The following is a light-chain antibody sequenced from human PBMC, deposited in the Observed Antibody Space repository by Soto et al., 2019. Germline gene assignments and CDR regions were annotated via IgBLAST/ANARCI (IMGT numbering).Light chain of an antibody. CDR3: QHYNTYSKA. Sequence: DIQMTQSPSSVSASVGDRVIITCRASQAISTWLAWYQQKPGKAPKLLIYDGSTLASGVPPRFSGGGFGTEFTLNISSLQPDDSAIYYCQHYNTYSKAFGPGTRVEIK. V-gene: IGKV1-5*01. CDR1: QAISTW. J-gene: IGKJ3*01. CDR2: DGS.